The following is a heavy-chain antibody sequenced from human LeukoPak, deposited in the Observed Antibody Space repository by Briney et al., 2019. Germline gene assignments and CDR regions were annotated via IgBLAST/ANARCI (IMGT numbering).Heavy chain of an antibody. V-gene: IGHV3-30-3*01. CDR1: GFTFSNYA. CDR2: ISYDGTNK. CDR3: AIIAVAGTEDY. Sequence: PGGSLRLSCAASGFTFSNYAMHWVRQAPGKGLEWVAVISYDGTNKYYADSVKGRFTISRDNSKNTLFLQMNSLRAEDTAVYYCAIIAVAGTEDYWGQGTLVTVSS. J-gene: IGHJ4*02. D-gene: IGHD6-19*01.